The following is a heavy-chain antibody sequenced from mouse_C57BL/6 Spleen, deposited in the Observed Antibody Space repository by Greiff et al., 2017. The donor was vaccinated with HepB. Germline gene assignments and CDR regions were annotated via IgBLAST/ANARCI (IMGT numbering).Heavy chain of an antibody. CDR3: TRENYGTVPFDY. D-gene: IGHD1-1*01. J-gene: IGHJ2*01. CDR2: ISSGGDYI. V-gene: IGHV5-9-1*02. CDR1: GFTFSSYA. Sequence: EVKVVESGAGLVKPGGSLKLSCAASGFTFSSYAMSWVRQTPEKRLEWVAYISSGGDYIYYADTVKGRFTISRDNARNTLYLQMSSLKSEDTAMYYCTRENYGTVPFDYWGQGTTLTVSS.